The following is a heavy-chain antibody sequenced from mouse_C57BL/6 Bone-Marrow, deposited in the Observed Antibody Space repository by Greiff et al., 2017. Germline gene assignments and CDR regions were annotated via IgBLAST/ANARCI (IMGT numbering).Heavy chain of an antibody. CDR2: IDPENGDT. CDR1: GFNIKDDY. CDR3: TKPGLYYVPCRY. V-gene: IGHV14-4*01. Sequence: VQLQQSGAELVRPGASVKLSCTASGFNIKDDYMHWVKQRPEQGLEWIGWIDPENGDTEYASKFQGKATITADTSSNTAYLQLSSLTSEDTAVYYCTKPGLYYVPCRYWGQGTTLTVSS. D-gene: IGHD2-1*01. J-gene: IGHJ2*01.